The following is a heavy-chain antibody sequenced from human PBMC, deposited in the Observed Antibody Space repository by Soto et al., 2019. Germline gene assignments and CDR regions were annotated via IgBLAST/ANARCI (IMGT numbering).Heavy chain of an antibody. V-gene: IGHV3-23*01. CDR1: GFTFSSYA. CDR2: ISFSGVNR. J-gene: IGHJ4*02. Sequence: EVQLLESGGGLVQPGGSLRLSCAASGFTFSSYAMNWVRQAPGKGLEWVSTISFSGVNRHYADSVKGRFTISRDNSKNTLYLQMNSVRAEDTAIYYCAKVGSGSYSAHSWGQGTLVTVSS. CDR3: AKVGSGSYSAHS. D-gene: IGHD3-10*01.